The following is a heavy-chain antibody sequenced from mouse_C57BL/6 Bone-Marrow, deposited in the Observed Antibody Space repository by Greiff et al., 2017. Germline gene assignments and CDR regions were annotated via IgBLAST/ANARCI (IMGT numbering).Heavy chain of an antibody. J-gene: IGHJ2*01. CDR1: GFSLTSYG. V-gene: IGHV2-2*01. CDR3: ARGEWLRYFDY. D-gene: IGHD2-2*01. CDR2: IWRGGST. Sequence: VKLQESGPGLVQPSQSLSITCTVSGFSLTSYGVHWVRQSPGQGLEWLGVIWRGGSTDYNAAFISRLSISKDNSKSQVFFKMNSLQADDTAIYYCARGEWLRYFDYWGQGTTLTVSS.